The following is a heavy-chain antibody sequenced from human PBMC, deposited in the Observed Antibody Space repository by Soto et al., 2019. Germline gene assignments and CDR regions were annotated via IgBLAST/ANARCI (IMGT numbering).Heavy chain of an antibody. CDR1: GFAFSTCA. V-gene: IGHV3-30-3*01. CDR3: VRDKRDLRFLEWSYYFDY. CDR2: ISYDGSNK. Sequence: QVQLVESGGGVVQPGRSLRLSCAASGFAFSTCAMHWVRQAPGKGLEWVALISYDGSNKYYADSVKGRFTISTDNSKNTLYLQMNSLRAEDTAVYYCVRDKRDLRFLEWSYYFDYWGQGTLVTVSS. J-gene: IGHJ4*02. D-gene: IGHD3-3*01.